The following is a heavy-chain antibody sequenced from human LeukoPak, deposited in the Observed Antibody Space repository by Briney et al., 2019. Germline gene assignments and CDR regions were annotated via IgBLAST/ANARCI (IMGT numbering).Heavy chain of an antibody. CDR3: ASRTTVVTGDAFDI. J-gene: IGHJ3*02. Sequence: GGSLRLSCVASGFTFSNYWMHWVRQAPGKGLVWVSHINGDGSNTNYADSVKGRFTVSRDNAKNSLYLQMNSLRAEDTAVYYCASRTTVVTGDAFDIWGQGTMVTVSS. D-gene: IGHD4-23*01. CDR2: INGDGSNT. V-gene: IGHV3-74*01. CDR1: GFTFSNYW.